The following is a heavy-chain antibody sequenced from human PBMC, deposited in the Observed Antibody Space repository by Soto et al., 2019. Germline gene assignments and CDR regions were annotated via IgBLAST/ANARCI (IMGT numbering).Heavy chain of an antibody. CDR1: GGTFSSYA. V-gene: IGHV1-69*01. J-gene: IGHJ4*02. CDR2: IIPIFGTA. Sequence: QVQLVHSGAEVKKPGSSVKVSCKASGGTFSSYAISWVRQAPGQGLEWMGGIIPIFGTANYAQKFQGRVTITAGESTSTAYMELSSLRSEDTAVYYCAREASFQLVPPYYFDYWGQGTLVTVST. D-gene: IGHD6-13*01. CDR3: AREASFQLVPPYYFDY.